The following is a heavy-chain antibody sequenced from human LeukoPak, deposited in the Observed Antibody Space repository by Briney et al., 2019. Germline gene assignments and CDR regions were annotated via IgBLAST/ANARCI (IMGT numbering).Heavy chain of an antibody. CDR3: ARDFSSSWFPYYYYMDV. J-gene: IGHJ6*03. D-gene: IGHD6-13*01. Sequence: GGSLRLSCAASGFTFSSYSMNWVRQAPGKGLEWVSSISSSSSYIYYADSVKGRFTISRDNAKNSLYLQMNSLRAEDTAVYYCARDFSSSWFPYYYYMDVWGKGTTVTISS. CDR2: ISSSSSYI. V-gene: IGHV3-21*04. CDR1: GFTFSSYS.